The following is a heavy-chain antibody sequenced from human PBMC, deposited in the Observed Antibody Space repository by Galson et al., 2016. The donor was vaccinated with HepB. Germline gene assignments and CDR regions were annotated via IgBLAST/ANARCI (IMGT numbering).Heavy chain of an antibody. CDR3: ARIPYGGNGPFDI. D-gene: IGHD4-23*01. V-gene: IGHV3-11*01. CDR1: GFLFNDHF. Sequence: SLRLSCAASGFLFNDHFMSWIRQAPGKGLEWVSSISSNGRTIYEADSVKGRFTISRDNGRNSLYLQMISLRDEDTAVYYCARIPYGGNGPFDIWGQGTMVTVSS. J-gene: IGHJ3*02. CDR2: ISSNGRTI.